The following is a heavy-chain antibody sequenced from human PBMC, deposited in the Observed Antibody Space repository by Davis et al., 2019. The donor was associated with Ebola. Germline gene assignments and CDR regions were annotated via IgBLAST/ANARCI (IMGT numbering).Heavy chain of an antibody. Sequence: PSETLSLTCAVYGGSFSGYYWSWIRQPPGKGLEWIGEINHSGSTNYNPSLKSRVTISVDTSKNQFSLKLSSVTAADTAVYYCARRHRATPHGFDPWGQGTLVTVSS. CDR3: ARRHRATPHGFDP. D-gene: IGHD5-12*01. V-gene: IGHV4-34*01. CDR2: INHSGST. CDR1: GGSFSGYY. J-gene: IGHJ5*02.